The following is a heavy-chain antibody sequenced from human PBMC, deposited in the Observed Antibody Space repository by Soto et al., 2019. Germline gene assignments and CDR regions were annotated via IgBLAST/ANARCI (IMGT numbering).Heavy chain of an antibody. CDR2: IWYEGSNK. Sequence: GGSLRLSCAASGFTFSSYGMHWVRQAPGKGLEWVAVIWYEGSNKYYADSVKGRFTISRDNSKNPLYLQMNSLRAEDTAVYYCARDDAAVAGNYAFDIWGQGTMVTVSS. V-gene: IGHV3-33*01. J-gene: IGHJ3*02. CDR3: ARDDAAVAGNYAFDI. CDR1: GFTFSSYG. D-gene: IGHD6-19*01.